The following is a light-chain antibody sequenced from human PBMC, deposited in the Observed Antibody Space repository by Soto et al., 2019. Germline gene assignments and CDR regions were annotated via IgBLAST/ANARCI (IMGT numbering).Light chain of an antibody. J-gene: IGKJ4*01. CDR1: QDISNY. V-gene: IGKV1-33*01. Sequence: DIQMTQSPSSLSASVGDRVTITCQASQDISNYLNWYQQKPGKAPKLLIYDASNVDAGVPSRFSGSGSGTDFTFTISSLQPEDIATYYCQQYGNLPLTFGGGTKVDNK. CDR3: QQYGNLPLT. CDR2: DAS.